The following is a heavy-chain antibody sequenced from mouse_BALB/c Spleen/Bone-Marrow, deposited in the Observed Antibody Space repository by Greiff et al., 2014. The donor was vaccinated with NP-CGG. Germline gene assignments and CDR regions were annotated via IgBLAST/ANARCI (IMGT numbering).Heavy chain of an antibody. D-gene: IGHD2-4*01. CDR3: ARGGDYHYFDY. CDR2: ISPGDGNT. J-gene: IGHJ2*01. Sequence: QVQLKESGPELVKPGALVKISCKASGYTFTTYDINWVKQRPGQGLEWIGWISPGDGNTNYNEKFKGKATLTADKSSSTAYMQLSSLTSENSAVHFCARGGDYHYFDYWGQGTTLTVSS. CDR1: GYTFTTYD. V-gene: IGHV1S56*01.